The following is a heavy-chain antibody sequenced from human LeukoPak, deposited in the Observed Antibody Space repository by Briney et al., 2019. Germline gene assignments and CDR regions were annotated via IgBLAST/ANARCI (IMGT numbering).Heavy chain of an antibody. Sequence: GGSLRLSCAASGFTFSNAWMSWVRQAPAKGREWVGRIKSKTFGGTTDYAAPVKGRFTISRDDSKNTLYLHMNTLKTEDTAIYYCTALGAFDYWGQGTLVTVSS. CDR1: GFTFSNAW. V-gene: IGHV3-15*01. J-gene: IGHJ4*02. CDR3: TALGAFDY. CDR2: IKSKTFGGTT. D-gene: IGHD3-16*01.